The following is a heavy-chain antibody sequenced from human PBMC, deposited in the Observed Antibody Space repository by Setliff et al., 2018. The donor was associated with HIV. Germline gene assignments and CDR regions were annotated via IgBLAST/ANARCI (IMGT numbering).Heavy chain of an antibody. Sequence: ASVKVSCKASGYTFSGDYMHWVRQAPGQGFEWMGWINPGSGATNYAQKFQGRVTLTRDTSISTAYMELSRLKSDDTAVYYCVRARTHLNWGSRGYYFMDFWGKGTTVTVSS. CDR1: GYTFSGDY. CDR3: VRARTHLNWGSRGYYFMDF. V-gene: IGHV1-2*02. J-gene: IGHJ6*03. CDR2: INPGSGAT. D-gene: IGHD7-27*01.